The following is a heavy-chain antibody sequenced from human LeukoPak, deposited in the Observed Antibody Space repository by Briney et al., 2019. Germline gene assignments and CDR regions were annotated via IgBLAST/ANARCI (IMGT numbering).Heavy chain of an antibody. Sequence: PGGSLRLSCAASGFTFSSYWMHWVRQAPGKGLVWVSRINSDGSSTSYADSVKGRFTISRDNAKNSLYLQMNSLRAEDTAVYYCARSFDPYSSSWYPLKYYYYYMDVWGKGTTVTVSS. CDR1: GFTFSSYW. D-gene: IGHD6-13*01. J-gene: IGHJ6*03. V-gene: IGHV3-74*01. CDR3: ARSFDPYSSSWYPLKYYYYYMDV. CDR2: INSDGSST.